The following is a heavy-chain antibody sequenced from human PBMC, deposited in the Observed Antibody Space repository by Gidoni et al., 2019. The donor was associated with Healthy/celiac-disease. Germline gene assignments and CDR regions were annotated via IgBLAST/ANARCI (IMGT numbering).Heavy chain of an antibody. CDR3: ARGLLWFGESNTCLDY. Sequence: QVQLVESGGGVFQPGRSLRLSCAASGFTFSRDGMHWVRQAPGKGLEWVAVIWYDGSNKYYADSVKGRFTISRDNSKNTLYLQMNSLRAEDTAVYYCARGLLWFGESNTCLDYWGQGTLVTVSS. CDR1: GFTFSRDG. J-gene: IGHJ4*02. CDR2: IWYDGSNK. D-gene: IGHD3-10*01. V-gene: IGHV3-33*01.